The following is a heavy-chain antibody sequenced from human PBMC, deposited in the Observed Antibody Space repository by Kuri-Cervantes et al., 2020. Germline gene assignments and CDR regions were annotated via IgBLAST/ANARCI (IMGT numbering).Heavy chain of an antibody. Sequence: ASVKVSCKVSGYTLTELSMHWVRQAPGKGLEWMGGFDPEDGETIYAQKFQGRVTMTEDTSTSTAYMELRSLRSDDTAVYYCARDGGYDYVWGNYRHLDYWGQGTLVTVSS. CDR3: ARDGGYDYVWGNYRHLDY. CDR2: FDPEDGET. J-gene: IGHJ4*02. V-gene: IGHV1-24*01. CDR1: GYTLTELS. D-gene: IGHD3-16*02.